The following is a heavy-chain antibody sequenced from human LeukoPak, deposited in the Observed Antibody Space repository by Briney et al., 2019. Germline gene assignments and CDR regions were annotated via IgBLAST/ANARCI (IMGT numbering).Heavy chain of an antibody. CDR1: GFTFSSYA. Sequence: GGSLRLSCAASGFTFSSYAMSWVRQAPGKGPEWVSAISGSGGSTYYADSVKGRFTISRDNSKNTLYLQMNSLRAEDTAVYYCAKVGYDSSGILDYWGQGTLVTVSS. J-gene: IGHJ4*02. CDR2: ISGSGGST. D-gene: IGHD3-22*01. CDR3: AKVGYDSSGILDY. V-gene: IGHV3-23*01.